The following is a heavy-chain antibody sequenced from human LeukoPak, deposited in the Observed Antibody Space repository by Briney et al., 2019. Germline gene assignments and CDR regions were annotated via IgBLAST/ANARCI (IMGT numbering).Heavy chain of an antibody. J-gene: IGHJ6*03. CDR3: WRVTAHRTGFLSWTKYYFHFYNDG. D-gene: IGHD3-3*01. V-gene: IGHV3-21*01. Sequence: GGSLRLSCAASGFAFDDYGMNWVRQAPGKGLEWVSSISSSSSYIYYADSVKGRFTISRDNAKNSLYLQMNSLRAEDTAVYYCWRVTAHRTGFLSWTKYYFHFYNDGWGKGATGTVSS. CDR2: ISSSSSYI. CDR1: GFAFDDYG.